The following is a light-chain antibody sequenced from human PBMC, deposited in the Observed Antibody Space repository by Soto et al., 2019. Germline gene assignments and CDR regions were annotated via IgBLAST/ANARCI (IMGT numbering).Light chain of an antibody. CDR1: QSVSSTS. J-gene: IGKJ2*01. V-gene: IGKV3-20*01. Sequence: EIVLTQSPGTLYLSPGERATLSCRASQSVSSTSLAWYRQKPGQAPRLLMYDAFSRATDIPARISGSGSGTDFTLTISSLEPEDFAVYYCQHYTDSPPSYTFGQGTKLEIK. CDR3: QHYTDSPPSYT. CDR2: DAF.